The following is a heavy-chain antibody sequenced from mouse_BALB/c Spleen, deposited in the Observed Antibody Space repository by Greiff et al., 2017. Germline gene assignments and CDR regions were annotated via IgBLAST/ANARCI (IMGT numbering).Heavy chain of an antibody. CDR1: GFDFSRYW. CDR3: ARRGITTAYYAMDY. D-gene: IGHD1-2*01. J-gene: IGHJ4*01. CDR2: INPDSSTI. Sequence: EVMLVESGGGLVQPGGSLKLSCAASGFDFSRYWMSWVRQAPGKGLEWIGEINPDSSTINYTPSLKDKFIISRDNAKNTLYLQMSKVRSEDTALYYCARRGITTAYYAMDYWGQGTSVTVSS. V-gene: IGHV4-1*02.